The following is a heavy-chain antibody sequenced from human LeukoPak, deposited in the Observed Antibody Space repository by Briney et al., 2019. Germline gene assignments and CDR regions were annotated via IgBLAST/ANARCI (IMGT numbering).Heavy chain of an antibody. CDR1: GFTFSGYA. D-gene: IGHD3-10*01. CDR2: LSGSGGIT. J-gene: IGHJ6*02. Sequence: QAGGSLRLSCAASGFTFSGYAMSWVRQAPGKGLECVSVLSGSGGITNYADSVKGRFTISRDNSKNTLYLQMNSLRVEDTAVYYCVKRGPYGSGKYYNYGMDVWGQGTTVTVSS. V-gene: IGHV3-23*01. CDR3: VKRGPYGSGKYYNYGMDV.